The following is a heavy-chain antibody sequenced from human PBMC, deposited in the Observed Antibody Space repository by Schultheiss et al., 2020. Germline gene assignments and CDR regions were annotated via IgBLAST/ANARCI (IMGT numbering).Heavy chain of an antibody. Sequence: SGPTLVKPTQTLTLTCTFSGFSLSTSGMRVSWISQPPGKALEWLARIDWDDDKFYSTSLKTRLTISKDTSKNQVVLTMTNMDPVDTATYYCARTGYSSSWTDFDYWGQGNLVTVPS. J-gene: IGHJ4*02. V-gene: IGHV2-70*04. D-gene: IGHD6-13*01. CDR2: IDWDDDK. CDR1: GFSLSTSGMR. CDR3: ARTGYSSSWTDFDY.